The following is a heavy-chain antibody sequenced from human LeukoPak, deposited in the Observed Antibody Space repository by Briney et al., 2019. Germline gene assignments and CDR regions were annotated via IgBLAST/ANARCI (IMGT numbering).Heavy chain of an antibody. D-gene: IGHD3-9*01. Sequence: ASVKVSCKASGYTFTSYGISWVRQAPGQGLEWMGWISAYNGNTNYAQKLQGRVTMTTDTSTSTAYVELRSLRSDDTAVYYCARGPYDILTGYIYYYYYGMDVWGQGTTVTVSS. CDR2: ISAYNGNT. V-gene: IGHV1-18*01. CDR3: ARGPYDILTGYIYYYYYGMDV. CDR1: GYTFTSYG. J-gene: IGHJ6*02.